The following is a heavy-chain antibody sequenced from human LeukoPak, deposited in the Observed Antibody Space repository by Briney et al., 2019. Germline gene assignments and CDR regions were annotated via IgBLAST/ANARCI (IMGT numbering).Heavy chain of an antibody. D-gene: IGHD2-15*01. J-gene: IGHJ6*03. CDR3: ARGNTGYCSGGSCYPARYYYYYYMDV. CDR1: GGSISSYY. Sequence: SETLSLTCTVSGGSISSYYWSWIRQPPGKGLEWIGYIYYSGSTNYNPSLKSRVTISVDTSKNQFSLKLSSVTAADTAVYYCARGNTGYCSGGSCYPARYYYYYYMDVWGKGTTVTVSS. CDR2: IYYSGST. V-gene: IGHV4-59*01.